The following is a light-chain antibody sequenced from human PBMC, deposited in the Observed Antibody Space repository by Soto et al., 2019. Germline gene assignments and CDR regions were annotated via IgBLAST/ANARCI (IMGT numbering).Light chain of an antibody. CDR2: EVS. V-gene: IGLV2-14*01. CDR3: SSYTSSSSYV. Sequence: QSVLTQPASVSGSPGQSITISCTGTSSDVGGYNYVSWYQQHPGKAPKLMIFEVSNRPSGVSNHFSGSKSGSTASLTISGRQAEDEAEYYCSSYTSSSSYVFGTGTKLTVL. J-gene: IGLJ1*01. CDR1: SSDVGGYNY.